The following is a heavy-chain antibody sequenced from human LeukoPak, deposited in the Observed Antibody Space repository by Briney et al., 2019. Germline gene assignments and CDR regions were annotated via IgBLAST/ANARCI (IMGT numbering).Heavy chain of an antibody. CDR1: GGSFSGYY. J-gene: IGHJ4*02. V-gene: IGHV4-34*01. D-gene: IGHD3-16*01. Sequence: SETLSLACAVYGGSFSGYYWSWIRQPPGKGLEWIGEINHSGSTNYNPSLKSRVTISVDTSKNQFSLKLNSVTATDTAVYYCARHYGPWGQGTLVTVSS. CDR3: ARHYGP. CDR2: INHSGST.